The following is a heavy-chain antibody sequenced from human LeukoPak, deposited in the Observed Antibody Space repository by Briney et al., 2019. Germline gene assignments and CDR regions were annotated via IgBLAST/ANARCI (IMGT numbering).Heavy chain of an antibody. CDR1: GGSISSYY. CDR3: ARAGGCSSGWSPPAPGCFDL. D-gene: IGHD6-19*01. Sequence: PSGTLSLTCTVSGGSISSYYWSWIRQPPGKGLEWIGYIYYSGSTNYNPSLKSRVTISVDTSKNQFSLKLSSVSAADTAIYYCARAGGCSSGWSPPAPGCFDLWGRGTLVTVSS. J-gene: IGHJ2*01. V-gene: IGHV4-59*01. CDR2: IYYSGST.